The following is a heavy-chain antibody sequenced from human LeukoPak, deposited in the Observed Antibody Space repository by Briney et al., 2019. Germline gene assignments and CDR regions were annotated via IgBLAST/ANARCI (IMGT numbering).Heavy chain of an antibody. V-gene: IGHV4-4*02. CDR3: ARDRHYYDSSGYFPYYYGMDV. CDR2: IYHSGST. CDR1: GGSISSSNW. D-gene: IGHD3-22*01. Sequence: PSETLSLTCAVSGGSISSSNWWSWVRQPPGKGLEWIGEIYHSGSTNYNPSLKSRATISVDKSKNQFSLKLSSVTAADTAVYYCARDRHYYDSSGYFPYYYGMDVWGQGTTVTVSS. J-gene: IGHJ6*02.